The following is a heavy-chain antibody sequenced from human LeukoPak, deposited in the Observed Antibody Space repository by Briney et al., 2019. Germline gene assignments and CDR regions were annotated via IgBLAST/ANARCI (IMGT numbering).Heavy chain of an antibody. V-gene: IGHV3-7*01. CDR1: GFTFSSYW. CDR3: ARSNNYDSSGYDDY. D-gene: IGHD3-22*01. J-gene: IGHJ4*02. CDR2: IKQDGSEK. Sequence: GGSLRLSCAASGFTFSSYWMSWVRQAPGKGLEWVANIKQDGSEKYYVDSVKDRFTISRDNAKNSLYLQMNSLRAEDTAVYYRARSNNYDSSGYDDYWGQGTLVTVSS.